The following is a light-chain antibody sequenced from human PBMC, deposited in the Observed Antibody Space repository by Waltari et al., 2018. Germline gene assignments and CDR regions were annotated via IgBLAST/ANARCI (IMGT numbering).Light chain of an antibody. J-gene: IGKJ1*01. Sequence: DIQMPQSPSSLSASVGDKVTLTCQASQSINNWLAWYQQKPGKAPEPLIYKVSKLETGVPSRFSGSGSGTDFTLTISSLQPEDFATYDCQQFNSAPWTFGHGTKVEIK. V-gene: IGKV1-5*01. CDR2: KVS. CDR3: QQFNSAPWT. CDR1: QSINNW.